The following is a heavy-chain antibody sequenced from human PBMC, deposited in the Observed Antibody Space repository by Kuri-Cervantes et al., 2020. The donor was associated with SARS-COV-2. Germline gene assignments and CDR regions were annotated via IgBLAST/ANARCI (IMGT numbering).Heavy chain of an antibody. CDR1: GYTFTYCS. D-gene: IGHD3-22*01. CDR3: AADSHYYDRGGAAFDI. V-gene: IGHV1-18*04. Sequence: ASVKVSCKASGYTFTYCSLHWLQQAPGQGLEWMGWISTYIGNTNYAQKVQGRVTLTTDTSTSTAYMELRSLRSDDTAVYYCAADSHYYDRGGAAFDIWGQGTMVTVSS. J-gene: IGHJ3*02. CDR2: ISTYIGNT.